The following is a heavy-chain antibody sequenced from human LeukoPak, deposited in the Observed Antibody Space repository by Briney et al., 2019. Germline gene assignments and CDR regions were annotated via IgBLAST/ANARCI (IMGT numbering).Heavy chain of an antibody. D-gene: IGHD5-12*01. V-gene: IGHV4-31*03. CDR1: GGSISSGGYS. CDR3: AGLRGRPHAFDI. CDR2: IYNSRST. Sequence: SETLSLTCTVSGGSISSGGYSWSWIRQHPGKGLKWIGYIYNSRSTYYNPSLKSRVTISVDTSKNQFSLKLSSVSAADTAVYYCAGLRGRPHAFDIWGQGTVVTVSS. J-gene: IGHJ3*02.